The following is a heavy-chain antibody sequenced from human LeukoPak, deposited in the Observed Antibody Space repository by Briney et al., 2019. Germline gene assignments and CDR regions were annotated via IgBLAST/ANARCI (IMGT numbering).Heavy chain of an antibody. CDR2: INSDGSST. Sequence: PGGSLRLSCAASGFTFSSYWMHWVRQAPGKGLVWVSRINSDGSSTSYADSVKGRFTISRDNAKNTLYLQMNSLRAEDTAVYYCARDRSSGWRTTAADYWGQGTLVTVSS. D-gene: IGHD6-19*01. CDR1: GFTFSSYW. CDR3: ARDRSSGWRTTAADY. J-gene: IGHJ4*02. V-gene: IGHV3-74*01.